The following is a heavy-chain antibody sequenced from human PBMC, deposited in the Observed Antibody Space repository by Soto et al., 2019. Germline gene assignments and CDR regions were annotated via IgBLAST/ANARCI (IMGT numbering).Heavy chain of an antibody. CDR2: ISGSGGST. CDR3: AKASAPGGTYFPLWF. CDR1: GFTFSSYG. J-gene: IGHJ4*02. Sequence: GGSLRLSCAASGFTFSSYGMSRVRRAPGKGLEWVSSISGSGGSTYYADSVKGRFTISRDNSKNTLYLQMNSLRAEDTAVYYCAKASAPGGTYFPLWFWGQGTLVTVSS. V-gene: IGHV3-23*01. D-gene: IGHD1-26*01.